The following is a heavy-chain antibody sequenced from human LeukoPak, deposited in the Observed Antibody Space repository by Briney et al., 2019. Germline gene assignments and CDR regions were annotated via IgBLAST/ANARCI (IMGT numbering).Heavy chain of an antibody. D-gene: IGHD2-2*01. CDR3: ARSFGAATNLHQLYYYYGMDV. V-gene: IGHV1-69*13. CDR1: GGTFSSYA. J-gene: IGHJ6*02. Sequence: ASVKVSCKASGGTFSSYAISWVRQAPGQGLEWMGGIIPIFGTANYAQKFQGRVTITADESTSTAYMELSSLRSEDTAVYYCARSFGAATNLHQLYYYYGMDVWGQGTTDTVSS. CDR2: IIPIFGTA.